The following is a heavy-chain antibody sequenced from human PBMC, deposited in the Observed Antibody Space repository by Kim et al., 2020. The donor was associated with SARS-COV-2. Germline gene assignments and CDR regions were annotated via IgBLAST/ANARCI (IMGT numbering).Heavy chain of an antibody. CDR3: ERNRKAAGATGVDY. D-gene: IGHD6-13*01. CDR1: GGSISSSSYY. CDR2: IYYSGST. V-gene: IGHV4-39*01. Sequence: SETLSLTCTVSGGSISSSSYYWGWLRQPPGKGLEWIGSIYYSGSTYYNPSLKSRVTISVDTSKNQFSLKLSSVTAADTAVYYCERNRKAAGATGVDYWGQGTLVTVSS. J-gene: IGHJ4*02.